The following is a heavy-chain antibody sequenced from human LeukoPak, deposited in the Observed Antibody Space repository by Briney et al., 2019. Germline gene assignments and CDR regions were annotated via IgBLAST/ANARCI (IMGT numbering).Heavy chain of an antibody. CDR1: GGSISSYY. J-gene: IGHJ4*02. CDR3: AREPSSWYYFDY. V-gene: IGHV4-59*01. Sequence: SETLSLTCTVSGGSISSYYWSWIRQPPGKGLEWIGYIYYSGSTSYNPSLKSRVTISVDTSKNQFSLKLSSVTAADTAVYYCAREPSSWYYFDYWGQGTLVIVSS. CDR2: IYYSGST. D-gene: IGHD6-13*01.